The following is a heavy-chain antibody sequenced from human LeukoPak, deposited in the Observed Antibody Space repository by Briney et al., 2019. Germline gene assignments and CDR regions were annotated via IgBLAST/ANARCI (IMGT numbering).Heavy chain of an antibody. CDR3: ARPYYDYYYGMDV. Sequence: ASVKVSCKASGYTLTSYAMHWVRQAPGERVEWMGWINTGNGNTKYSQKFQGRVTITRDTSASTAYMELSSLRSEDTAVYYCARPYYDYYYGMDVWGQGTTVTVSS. J-gene: IGHJ6*02. CDR2: INTGNGNT. V-gene: IGHV1-3*04. CDR1: GYTLTSYA.